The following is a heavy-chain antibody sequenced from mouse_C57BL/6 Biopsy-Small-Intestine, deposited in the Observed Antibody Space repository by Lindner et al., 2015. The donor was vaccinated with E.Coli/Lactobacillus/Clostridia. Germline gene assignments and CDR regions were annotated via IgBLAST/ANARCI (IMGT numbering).Heavy chain of an antibody. CDR2: FYPGSGNI. J-gene: IGHJ3*01. CDR3: ARHEEDWGRFAC. V-gene: IGHV1-62-2*01. CDR1: GYTFTEYT. D-gene: IGHD4-1*01. Sequence: VQLQESGTELVKPGASVKLSCKASGYTFTEYTIHWVKQRSGQGLEWIGWFYPGSGNIKYNEKFKDKATLTADKSSSTVYMELSRLTSEDSAVYFCARHEEDWGRFACWGQGTLVTVSA.